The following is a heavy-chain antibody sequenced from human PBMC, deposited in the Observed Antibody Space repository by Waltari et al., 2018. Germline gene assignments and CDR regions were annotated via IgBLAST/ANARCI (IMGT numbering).Heavy chain of an antibody. D-gene: IGHD2-2*01. CDR2: IYYRGST. CDR1: VGSISSYY. J-gene: IGHJ6*03. Sequence: QVQLQESGPGLVKHSETLSLTCTVSVGSISSYYWRWIPQPPGKGREGIWYIYYRGSTNYHPYLKSLVPISVDTSKNQFSLKLSSVTAADTAVYYCAGRLSVPAATNYYYYYMDVWGKGTTVTISS. CDR3: AGRLSVPAATNYYYYYMDV. V-gene: IGHV4-59*01.